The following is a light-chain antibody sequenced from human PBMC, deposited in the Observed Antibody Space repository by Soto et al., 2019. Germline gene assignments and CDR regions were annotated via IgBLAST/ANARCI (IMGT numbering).Light chain of an antibody. Sequence: DFFITQSPLSLPVTAVGPSSIYFMSIHSLLHSNGYNYLDWCLQKPGQSPQLLIYLGSNRASGVPDRFSGSGSGTDFTLKISRVEAEDVGVYYCMQALQTRTFGQGTKVDIK. CDR3: MQALQTRT. CDR2: LGS. CDR1: HSLLHSNGYNY. J-gene: IGKJ1*01. V-gene: IGKV2-28*01.